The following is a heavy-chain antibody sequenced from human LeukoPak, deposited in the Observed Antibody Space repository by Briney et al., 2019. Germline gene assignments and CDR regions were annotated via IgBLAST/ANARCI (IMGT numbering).Heavy chain of an antibody. Sequence: SETLSLTCAVSGYSISSGYYWGWIRQPPGKGLEWIGSIYHSGSTYYNPSLKSRVTISVDTSKNQFSLKLSSVTAADTAVYYCARSVVAATPGIYYYYYYMDVWGKGTTVTVSS. V-gene: IGHV4-38-2*01. J-gene: IGHJ6*03. CDR2: IYHSGST. CDR1: GYSISSGYY. D-gene: IGHD2-15*01. CDR3: ARSVVAATPGIYYYYYYMDV.